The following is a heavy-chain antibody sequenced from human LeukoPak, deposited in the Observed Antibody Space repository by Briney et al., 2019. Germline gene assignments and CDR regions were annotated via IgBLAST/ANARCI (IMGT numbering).Heavy chain of an antibody. V-gene: IGHV1-2*02. Sequence: ASVKVSCKHSGYTLITFYMQWLRQVPGERREWMGWINANMGGTSYAQRFQGRITVFADTSSNTAYMQLTGLASDDTAVYYCAIVFCGGAKMCYKRFLDFDPWGQGTLVTVSS. D-gene: IGHD2-21*01. CDR1: GYTLITFY. CDR3: AIVFCGGAKMCYKRFLDFDP. CDR2: INANMGGT. J-gene: IGHJ5*01.